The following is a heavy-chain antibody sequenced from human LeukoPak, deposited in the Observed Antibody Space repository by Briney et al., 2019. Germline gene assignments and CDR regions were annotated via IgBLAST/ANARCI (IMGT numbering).Heavy chain of an antibody. CDR3: AKDPEYYYDSSGYLDR. D-gene: IGHD3-22*01. J-gene: IGHJ5*02. V-gene: IGHV3-30-3*01. CDR1: GFTFSSYA. Sequence: PGRSLRLSCAASGFTFSSYAMHWVRQAPGKGLEWVAVISYDGSNKYYADSVKGRFTISRDNSKNTLYLQMNSLRAEDTALYYCAKDPEYYYDSSGYLDRWGQGTLVTVSS. CDR2: ISYDGSNK.